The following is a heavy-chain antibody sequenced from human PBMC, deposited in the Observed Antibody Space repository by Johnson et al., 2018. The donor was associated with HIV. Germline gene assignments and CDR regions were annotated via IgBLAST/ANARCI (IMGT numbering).Heavy chain of an antibody. Sequence: QMLLVESGGDLVKPGGSLRLSCAASGFIFSDYYMTWIRQAPGKGLESISYISSSGRTIYYADSVKGRFTMSRDNAKKSLYLQMNSLRAEDTALYYCARRGWELWTTQNAFDIWGQGTMVTVSS. CDR2: ISSSGRTI. J-gene: IGHJ3*02. D-gene: IGHD1-26*01. V-gene: IGHV3-11*01. CDR1: GFIFSDYY. CDR3: ARRGWELWTTQNAFDI.